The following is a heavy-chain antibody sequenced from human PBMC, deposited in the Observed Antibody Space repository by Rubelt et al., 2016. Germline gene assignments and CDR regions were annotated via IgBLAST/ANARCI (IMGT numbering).Heavy chain of an antibody. V-gene: IGHV4-34*02. CDR2: IYYSGST. D-gene: IGHD5-12*01. Sequence: QVQLQQWGAGLLKPSETLSLTCAVYGGSFSGYYWGWIRQPPGKGLEWIGSIYYSGSTYYNPSLKSRVTISVDMSKNQFSLKPSAVTAADTAVYYGARKIGHSGSPRYDYWGQGTLVTVSS. J-gene: IGHJ4*02. CDR1: GGSFSGYY. CDR3: ARKIGHSGSPRYDY.